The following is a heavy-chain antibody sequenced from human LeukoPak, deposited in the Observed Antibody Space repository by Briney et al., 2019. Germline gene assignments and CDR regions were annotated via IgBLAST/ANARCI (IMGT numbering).Heavy chain of an antibody. CDR1: GFTFSSYW. CDR3: AKHPAFDI. V-gene: IGHV3-74*03. Sequence: GGSLRLSCAASGFTFSSYWMHWVRQAPGKGPVWVSRINSDGTGTMYADSVKGRFTISRNNAKNTLYLQMNSLRAEDTAVYYCAKHPAFDIWGQGTMVTVSS. CDR2: INSDGTGT. J-gene: IGHJ3*02.